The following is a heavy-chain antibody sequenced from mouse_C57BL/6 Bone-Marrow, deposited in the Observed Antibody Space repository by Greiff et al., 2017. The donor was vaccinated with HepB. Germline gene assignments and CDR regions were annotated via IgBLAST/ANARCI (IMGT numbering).Heavy chain of an antibody. Sequence: QVQLKQSGTELVKPGASVKLSCKASGYTFTSYWMHWVKQRPGQGLEWIGNINPSNGGTNYNEKFKSKATLTGDKSSSTAYMQLSSLTSEDSAVYYCARRSRRRLGFAYWGRGTRVTVSA. CDR2: INPSNGGT. V-gene: IGHV1-53*01. CDR3: ARRSRRRLGFAY. CDR1: GYTFTSYW. J-gene: IGHJ3*01. D-gene: IGHD3-2*02.